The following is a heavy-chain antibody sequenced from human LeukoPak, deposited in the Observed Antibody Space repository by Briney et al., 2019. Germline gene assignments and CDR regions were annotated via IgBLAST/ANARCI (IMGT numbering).Heavy chain of an antibody. CDR1: GGSFSGYY. J-gene: IGHJ2*01. CDR2: INHSGST. D-gene: IGHD3-9*01. CDR3: ARGALRYDILTGYYLDTWYFDL. V-gene: IGHV4-34*01. Sequence: SETLSLTCAVYGGSFSGYYWSWIRQPPGKGLEWIGEINHSGSTNYNPSLKSRVTISVDTSKNQFSLKLSSVTAADTAVYYCARGALRYDILTGYYLDTWYFDLWGHGTLVTVSS.